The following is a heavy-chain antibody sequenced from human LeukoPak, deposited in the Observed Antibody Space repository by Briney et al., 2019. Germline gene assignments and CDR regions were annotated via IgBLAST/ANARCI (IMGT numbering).Heavy chain of an antibody. J-gene: IGHJ5*02. Sequence: GASVKVSCKASGYTFTGYYMHWVRQAPGQGLEWMGWINPNSGGTNYAQKFQGRVTMTRDTSISTAYMELSRLRSDDTAVYYCAISRYSSSWYEGNWFDPWGQGTLVTVSS. D-gene: IGHD6-13*01. V-gene: IGHV1-2*02. CDR1: GYTFTGYY. CDR2: INPNSGGT. CDR3: AISRYSSSWYEGNWFDP.